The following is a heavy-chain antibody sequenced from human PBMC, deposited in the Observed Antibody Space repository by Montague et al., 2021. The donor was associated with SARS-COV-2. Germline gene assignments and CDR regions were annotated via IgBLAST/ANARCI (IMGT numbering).Heavy chain of an antibody. CDR1: GASVASGSFY. V-gene: IGHV4-61*01. Sequence: LSLTCTVSGASVASGSFYWSWIRQPPGKGLEWIGYMYYTGHTNYNPSLESRVTMPVDPSKNQFSLTLTSVTAADTAVYCCARSRANVPSRPGFDYWGQGALVTVSS. J-gene: IGHJ4*02. D-gene: IGHD6-6*01. CDR3: ARSRANVPSRPGFDY. CDR2: MYYTGHT.